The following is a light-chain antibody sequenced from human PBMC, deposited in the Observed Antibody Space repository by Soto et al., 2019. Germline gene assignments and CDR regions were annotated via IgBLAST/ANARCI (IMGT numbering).Light chain of an antibody. CDR3: QQYDNLPFT. CDR2: DAS. CDR1: QDISNY. V-gene: IGKV1-33*01. J-gene: IGKJ3*01. Sequence: DIQMTQSPSSLSASVGDRVTITCQASQDISNYLNWYQQKPGKAPKLLIYDASNLETGVPSRFSGSGSGTDFTFPISSLQPEDFATYFCQQYDNLPFTFGPGTKVDIK.